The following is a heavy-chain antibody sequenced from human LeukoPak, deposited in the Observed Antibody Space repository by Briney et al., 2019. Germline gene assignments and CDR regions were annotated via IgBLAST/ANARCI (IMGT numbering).Heavy chain of an antibody. J-gene: IGHJ4*02. CDR3: ARDSWYYDILTGYFYYFDY. CDR2: ISSSSSYI. Sequence: GGSLRLSCAASGFTFSSYSMNWVRQAPGKGLEWVSSISSSSSYIYYADSVKGRFTISRDNAKNSLYLQMNSLRAEDTAVYYCARDSWYYDILTGYFYYFDYWGQGTLVTVSS. D-gene: IGHD3-9*01. CDR1: GFTFSSYS. V-gene: IGHV3-21*01.